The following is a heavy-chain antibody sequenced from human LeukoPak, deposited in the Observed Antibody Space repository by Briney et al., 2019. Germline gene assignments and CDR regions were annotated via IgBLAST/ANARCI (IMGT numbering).Heavy chain of an antibody. J-gene: IGHJ3*02. Sequence: GGSLRLSCAASGFTFSSYWMHWVRQAPGKGLVWVSRINSDVSSTSYADSVKGRFTISRDNAKNTLYLQMNSLRAEDTAVYYCARRGRIPVGFDIWGQGTMVTVSS. CDR2: INSDVSST. CDR1: GFTFSSYW. V-gene: IGHV3-74*01. CDR3: ARRGRIPVGFDI. D-gene: IGHD4-23*01.